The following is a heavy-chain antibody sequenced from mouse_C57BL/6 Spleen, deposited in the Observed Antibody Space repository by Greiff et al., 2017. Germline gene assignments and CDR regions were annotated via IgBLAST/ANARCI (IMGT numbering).Heavy chain of an antibody. V-gene: IGHV1-52*01. D-gene: IGHD1-1*01. CDR3: ARSLYYYGSSPWFAY. Sequence: QVQLQQPGAELVRPGSSVKLSCKASGYTFTSYWMHWVKQRPIQGLEWIGNIDPSDSETHYNQKFKDKATLTVDKSSSTAYMQLSSLTSEDSAVYYCARSLYYYGSSPWFAYWGQGTLVTVSA. CDR1: GYTFTSYW. CDR2: IDPSDSET. J-gene: IGHJ3*01.